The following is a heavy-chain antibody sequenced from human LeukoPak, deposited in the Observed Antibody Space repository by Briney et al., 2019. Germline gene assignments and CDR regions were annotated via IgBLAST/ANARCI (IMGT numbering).Heavy chain of an antibody. CDR1: GYTFTDYY. J-gene: IGHJ5*02. V-gene: IGHV1-2*02. D-gene: IGHD3-9*01. CDR3: ARKYDILTGQSNWFDP. CDR2: VNPNSGGT. Sequence: ASVKVSCKASGYTFTDYYMHWVRQAPGQGPEWMGRVNPNSGGTNYAQKFQGRVTMTRDTSISTAYMELSRPRSDDTAVYYCARKYDILTGQSNWFDPWGQGTLVTVSS.